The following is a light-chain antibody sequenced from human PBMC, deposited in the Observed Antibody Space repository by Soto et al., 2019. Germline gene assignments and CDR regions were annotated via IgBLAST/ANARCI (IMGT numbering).Light chain of an antibody. J-gene: IGLJ3*02. CDR2: DVS. V-gene: IGLV2-14*01. CDR1: SSDVGGYNY. CDR3: SSYTSSRPWV. Sequence: QSALTQPASVSGSPGQSITISCTGTSSDVGGYNYVSWYQQHPGKAPKLMIYDVSNRPSGVSNRFSGSKSGNTASLTISGLQAEDEADYYCSSYTSSRPWVFGGGTKRTVL.